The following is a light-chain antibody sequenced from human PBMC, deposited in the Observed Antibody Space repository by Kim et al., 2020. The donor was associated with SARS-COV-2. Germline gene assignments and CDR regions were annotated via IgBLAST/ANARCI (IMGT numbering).Light chain of an antibody. CDR3: QQRHTTPVLT. CDR1: QSISTY. J-gene: IGKJ4*01. V-gene: IGKV1-39*01. CDR2: AAS. Sequence: DIQMTQSPSSLAASVGDRVTIACRASQSISTYLNWYQQKPGKAPKLLIYAASSLQSGVPSRFSGSGSGTDFTLTISSLQPEDFATYCCQQRHTTPVLTFGGGTKVDLK.